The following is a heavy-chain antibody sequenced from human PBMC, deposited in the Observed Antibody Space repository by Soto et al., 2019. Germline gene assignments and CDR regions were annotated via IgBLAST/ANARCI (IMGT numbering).Heavy chain of an antibody. Sequence: QVQLVQSGAEVKKPGSSVKVSCKASGGTFSSYAISWVRQAPGQGLEWMGGIIPIFGTANYAQKFQGRVTITAEESTSTGYMELSSLRSEDTAVYYCESGVRRWLQGHPNFDYWGQGTLVTVSS. J-gene: IGHJ4*02. CDR3: ESGVRRWLQGHPNFDY. CDR2: IIPIFGTA. CDR1: GGTFSSYA. V-gene: IGHV1-69*01. D-gene: IGHD5-12*01.